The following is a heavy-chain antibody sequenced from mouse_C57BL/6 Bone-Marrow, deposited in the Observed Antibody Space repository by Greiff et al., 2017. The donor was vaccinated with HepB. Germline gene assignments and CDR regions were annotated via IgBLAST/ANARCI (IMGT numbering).Heavy chain of an antibody. CDR3: ARMGAYYHGSSYHYFDY. CDR1: GISITTGNYR. D-gene: IGHD1-1*01. V-gene: IGHV3-5*01. J-gene: IGHJ2*01. Sequence: DVQLQESGPGLVKPSQTVFLTCTVTGISITTGNYRWSWIRQFPGNKLEWIGYIYYSGTITYNPSLTSRTTIPRDTPKNQFFLEMNSLTAEYTATYYCARMGAYYHGSSYHYFDYWGQGTTLTVSS. CDR2: IYYSGTI.